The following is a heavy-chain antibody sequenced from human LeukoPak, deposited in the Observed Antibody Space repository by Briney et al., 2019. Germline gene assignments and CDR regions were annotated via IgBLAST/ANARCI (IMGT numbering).Heavy chain of an antibody. CDR1: GFTFSTYR. D-gene: IGHD5-24*01. V-gene: IGHV3-21*01. CDR3: ARGRRDGYNLLDAFDI. CDR2: VSISSIYI. Sequence: GGSLRLSCCASGFTFSTYRMNWVGPAAGKGLAWVSSVSISSIYIHYADSLKGRFTISRDNAKNSLFLQMNSLRAEDTAVYYCARGRRDGYNLLDAFDIWGQGTVVTVSS. J-gene: IGHJ3*02.